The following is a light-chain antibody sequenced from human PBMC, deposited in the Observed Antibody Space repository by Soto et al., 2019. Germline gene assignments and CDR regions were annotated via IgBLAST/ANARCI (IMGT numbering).Light chain of an antibody. Sequence: QSVLTQPPSASGSPGQSVTISCTGTSSDVGGYSSVAWFQHHPGKAPKLTIYEVSKRPSGVPDRFSGSKSGNTASLTVSGLQAEDEADYYCISYAGSNNYVFGTGTKVTVL. CDR3: ISYAGSNNYV. CDR1: SSDVGGYSS. CDR2: EVS. J-gene: IGLJ1*01. V-gene: IGLV2-8*01.